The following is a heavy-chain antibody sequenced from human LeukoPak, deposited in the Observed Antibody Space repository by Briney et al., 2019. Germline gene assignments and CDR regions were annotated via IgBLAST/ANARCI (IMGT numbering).Heavy chain of an antibody. CDR2: IPSIGSYI. Sequence: TGGSLRLSCAASGFTFSRYTMTWVRQAPGKGLEWVSSIPSIGSYIYYADSVKGRFTISRDNAKNSLYLQLNSLRAGDTAVYYCAKEHSPYCSGDACYDYFDYWGQGILVTVSS. V-gene: IGHV3-21*01. D-gene: IGHD2-15*01. CDR3: AKEHSPYCSGDACYDYFDY. CDR1: GFTFSRYT. J-gene: IGHJ4*02.